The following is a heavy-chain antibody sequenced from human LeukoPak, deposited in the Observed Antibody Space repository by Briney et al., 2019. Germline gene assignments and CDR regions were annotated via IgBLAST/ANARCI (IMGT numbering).Heavy chain of an antibody. V-gene: IGHV4-4*07. J-gene: IGHJ4*02. Sequence: SETLSLTCTVSGDSFSSYYWSWIRQPAGKGLEWIGRIYFSGNTDYNPSLKNRVTISVDKSKNQFSLRLNSVTAADTAVYYCARVPGPADYWGQGTLVTVSS. CDR2: IYFSGNT. CDR3: ARVPGPADY. CDR1: GDSFSSYY.